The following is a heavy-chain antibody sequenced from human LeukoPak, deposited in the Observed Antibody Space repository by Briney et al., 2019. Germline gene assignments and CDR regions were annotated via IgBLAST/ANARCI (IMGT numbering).Heavy chain of an antibody. J-gene: IGHJ3*02. Sequence: SEALSLTCAVYGGSFSGYYWSWIRQPPGKGLEWIGEINHSGSTNYNPSLKSRVTISVDTSKNQFSLKLSSVTAADTAVYYCVRGGQGDGHSADEGFDIWGQGTMVTVS. D-gene: IGHD5-18*01. CDR2: INHSGST. CDR1: GGSFSGYY. V-gene: IGHV4-34*01. CDR3: VRGGQGDGHSADEGFDI.